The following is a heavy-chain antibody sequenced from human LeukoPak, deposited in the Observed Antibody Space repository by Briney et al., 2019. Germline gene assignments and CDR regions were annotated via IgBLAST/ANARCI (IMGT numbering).Heavy chain of an antibody. CDR1: GGSISSYY. D-gene: IGHD1-26*01. CDR3: ARRLLENGSYGWFDP. V-gene: IGHV4-59*08. CDR2: IYYSGST. Sequence: PSETLSLTCTVSGGSISSYYWSWIRQPPGKGLEWIGYIYYSGSTNYNPSLKSRVTISVDTSKNQFSLKLSSVTAADTAVYYCARRLLENGSYGWFDPWGQGTLVTVSS. J-gene: IGHJ5*02.